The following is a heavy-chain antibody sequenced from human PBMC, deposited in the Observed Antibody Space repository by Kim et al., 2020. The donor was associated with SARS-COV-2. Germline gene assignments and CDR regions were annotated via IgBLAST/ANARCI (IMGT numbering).Heavy chain of an antibody. D-gene: IGHD3-10*01. J-gene: IGHJ3*02. Sequence: SVKGRFTISRDNSKNTLYLQMNSLRAEDTAVYYCATRTPEGYYGSGSYPIWGQGTMVTVSS. CDR3: ATRTPEGYYGSGSYPI. V-gene: IGHV3-53*01.